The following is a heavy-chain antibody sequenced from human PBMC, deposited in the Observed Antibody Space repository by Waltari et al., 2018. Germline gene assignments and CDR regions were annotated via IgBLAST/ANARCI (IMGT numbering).Heavy chain of an antibody. V-gene: IGHV3-74*03. CDR1: GFTFSSYW. Sequence: EEQLVESGGGLVQPGDSLRLSCAVSGFTFSSYWMNWVRQAPGKGPLWVSRISSDASDTTYADSVKGRFTISRDNAKNTLYLQMNRLRAEDTAVYFCARVSRGTYRSPVPGRHYYYGMDVWGQGTTVTVSS. D-gene: IGHD3-16*01. J-gene: IGHJ6*02. CDR2: ISSDASDT. CDR3: ARVSRGTYRSPVPGRHYYYGMDV.